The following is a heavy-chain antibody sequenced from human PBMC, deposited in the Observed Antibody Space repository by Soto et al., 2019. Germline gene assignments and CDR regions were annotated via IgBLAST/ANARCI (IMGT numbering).Heavy chain of an antibody. D-gene: IGHD1-26*01. Sequence: SETLSLTCTVSGDSINYYYWSWIRRPPGRRLEWIGYIYYTGSTNYNPSLKSRVTFSVDSSKNQISLKLRSVTAADTAVYFCATSVAPYYFDSWGQGALVTV. CDR3: ATSVAPYYFDS. CDR2: IYYTGST. CDR1: GDSINYYY. J-gene: IGHJ4*02. V-gene: IGHV4-59*03.